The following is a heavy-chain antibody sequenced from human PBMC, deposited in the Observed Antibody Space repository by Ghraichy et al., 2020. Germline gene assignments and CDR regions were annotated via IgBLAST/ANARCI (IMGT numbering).Heavy chain of an antibody. Sequence: GGSLRLSCAASGFTFSSYSMNWVRQAPGKGLEWVSSISSSSSYIYYADSVKGRFTISRDNAKNSLYLQMNSLRAEDTAVYYCARDPRGGRGVISLIGTNWFDPWGQGTLVTVSS. CDR1: GFTFSSYS. V-gene: IGHV3-21*01. CDR2: ISSSSSYI. D-gene: IGHD3-10*01. CDR3: ARDPRGGRGVISLIGTNWFDP. J-gene: IGHJ5*02.